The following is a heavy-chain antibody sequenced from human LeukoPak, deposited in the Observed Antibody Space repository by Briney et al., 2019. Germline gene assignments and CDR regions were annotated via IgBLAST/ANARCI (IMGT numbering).Heavy chain of an antibody. CDR2: INPNSGGT. J-gene: IGHJ6*03. CDR1: GYTFTSYY. V-gene: IGHV1-2*02. CDR3: ALYSSSSYYMDV. D-gene: IGHD6-19*01. Sequence: ASVKVSCKASGYTFTSYYMHWVRQAPGQGLEWMGWINPNSGGTNYAQKFQGRVTMTRDTSISTAYMELSRLRSDDTAVYYCALYSSSSYYMDVWGKGTTVTVSS.